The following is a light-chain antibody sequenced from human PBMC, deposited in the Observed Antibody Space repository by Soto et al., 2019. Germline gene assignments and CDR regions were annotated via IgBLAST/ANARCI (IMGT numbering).Light chain of an antibody. CDR1: RSDVGGYKY. Sequence: QSALTQPASVSGSPGQSITISCTGTRSDVGGYKYVSWYQQHPGKAPKLMIYDIRNRPSGVSNRFSGSKSGNTASLTISGLQAEDEADYYCRSYTSSSTRVFGTGTKLTVL. CDR2: DIR. J-gene: IGLJ1*01. V-gene: IGLV2-14*03. CDR3: RSYTSSSTRV.